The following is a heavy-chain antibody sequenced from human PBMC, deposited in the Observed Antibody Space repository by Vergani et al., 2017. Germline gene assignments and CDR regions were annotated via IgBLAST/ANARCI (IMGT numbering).Heavy chain of an antibody. D-gene: IGHD2-2*01. V-gene: IGHV3-73*02. CDR3: TRPIGDIVVVPAGLYV. CDR2: IRSKSNSYAT. Sequence: EVQLVESGGGLVQPGGSLKLSCAASGFTFSGSARHGVRQASGKGLEWVGRIRSKSNSYATAYAASVKGRFTISRDDSKNTAYLQMNSRKTEDTAVYYCTRPIGDIVVVPAGLYVWGKGTPVTVSS. CDR1: GFTFSGSA. J-gene: IGHJ6*04.